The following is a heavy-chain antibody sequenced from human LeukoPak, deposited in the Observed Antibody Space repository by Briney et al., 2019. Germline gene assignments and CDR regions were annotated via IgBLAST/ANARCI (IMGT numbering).Heavy chain of an antibody. V-gene: IGHV3-30-3*01. Sequence: QPGRSLRLSCAASGFTFSSYAMHWVRQAPGKGLEWVAVISYDGSNKYYADSVKGRSTISRDNSKNTLYLQMNSLRAEDTAVYYCARSAQRGYGYCSSTSCYWDYFDYWGQGTLVTVSS. CDR2: ISYDGSNK. CDR3: ARSAQRGYGYCSSTSCYWDYFDY. J-gene: IGHJ4*02. D-gene: IGHD2-2*01. CDR1: GFTFSSYA.